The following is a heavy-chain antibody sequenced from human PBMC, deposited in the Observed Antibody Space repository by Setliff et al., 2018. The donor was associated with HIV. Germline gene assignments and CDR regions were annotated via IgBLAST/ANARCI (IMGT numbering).Heavy chain of an antibody. D-gene: IGHD2-8*01. Sequence: GGSLRLSCVGSGFKFKNYNMNWVRQAPGKGLEWISSISSDSRYIYYADSVKGRFTISRDNAQDSVYLQISALRGEDTAIYYCARASGCIDGVCYAYSYYALDVWGQGTTVTVSS. V-gene: IGHV3-21*01. CDR1: GFKFKNYN. CDR2: ISSDSRYI. J-gene: IGHJ6*02. CDR3: ARASGCIDGVCYAYSYYALDV.